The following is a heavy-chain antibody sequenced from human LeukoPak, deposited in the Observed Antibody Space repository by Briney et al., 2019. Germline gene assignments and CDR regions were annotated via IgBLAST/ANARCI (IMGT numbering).Heavy chain of an antibody. CDR3: AKSSSLILTGSI. Sequence: GGSLRLSCAASGFTFSNAWMSWVRQAPGKGLEWVSAISGSGGSTYYADSVKGRFTISRDNSKNTLYLQMNSLRAEDTAVYYCAKSSSLILTGSIWGQGTMVTVSS. CDR2: ISGSGGST. J-gene: IGHJ3*02. V-gene: IGHV3-23*01. CDR1: GFTFSNAW. D-gene: IGHD3-9*01.